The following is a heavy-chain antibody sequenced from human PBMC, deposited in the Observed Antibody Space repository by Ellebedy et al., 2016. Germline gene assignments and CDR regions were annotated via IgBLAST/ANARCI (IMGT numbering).Heavy chain of an antibody. CDR2: IYYSGST. CDR3: AGGHGSGTFDY. Sequence: SETLSLXXTVSGGSVSSGSYYWSWIRQPPGKGLEWIGYIYYSGSTNYNPSLKSRVTISVDTSKNQFSLKLSSVTAADTAVYYCAGGHGSGTFDYWGQGTLVTVSS. D-gene: IGHD3-10*01. CDR1: GGSVSSGSYY. V-gene: IGHV4-61*01. J-gene: IGHJ4*02.